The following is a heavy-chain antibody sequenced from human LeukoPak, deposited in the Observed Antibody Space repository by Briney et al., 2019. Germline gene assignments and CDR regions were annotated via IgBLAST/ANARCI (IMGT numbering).Heavy chain of an antibody. V-gene: IGHV3-23*01. CDR3: AKPGEASNYYFDY. CDR1: GFTFSTYD. J-gene: IGHJ4*02. Sequence: GGSLRLSCAASGFTFSTYDMSWVRQAPGKGLEWVSTVRVNGRSTYYADSVKGRFTISRDNSKNTLYLQMNSLRAEDTALYYCAKPGEASNYYFDYWGQGALVTVSS. D-gene: IGHD2-21*01. CDR2: VRVNGRST.